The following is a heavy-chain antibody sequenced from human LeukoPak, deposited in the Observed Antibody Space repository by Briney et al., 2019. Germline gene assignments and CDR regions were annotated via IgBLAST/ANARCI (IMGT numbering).Heavy chain of an antibody. D-gene: IGHD4-17*01. Sequence: PGGSLRLSCAASGFTFDDYGMSWVRQAPGKGLEWVSGINWNGGSTGYADSVKGRFTISRDNAKNSLYLQMNSLRAEDTALYYCARWLVSVTTEGNYYYYMDVWGKGTTVTVSS. V-gene: IGHV3-20*04. CDR1: GFTFDDYG. J-gene: IGHJ6*03. CDR2: INWNGGST. CDR3: ARWLVSVTTEGNYYYYMDV.